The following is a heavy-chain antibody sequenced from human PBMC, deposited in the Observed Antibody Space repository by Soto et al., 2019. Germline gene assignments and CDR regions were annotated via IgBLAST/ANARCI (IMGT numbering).Heavy chain of an antibody. CDR3: ADVPIWCSSTSCYTEGFDY. V-gene: IGHV3-23*01. Sequence: EVQLLDSGGGLVQPGGSLRLSCTASGFTFSDYAMSWVRQPPGKGLEWVSVISPGGSTYYADSVKGRFTVSRANSKNALYLQMNSLRAEDTAVYYCADVPIWCSSTSCYTEGFDYWGQGTLVTVSS. D-gene: IGHD2-2*02. CDR1: GFTFSDYA. CDR2: ISPGGST. J-gene: IGHJ4*02.